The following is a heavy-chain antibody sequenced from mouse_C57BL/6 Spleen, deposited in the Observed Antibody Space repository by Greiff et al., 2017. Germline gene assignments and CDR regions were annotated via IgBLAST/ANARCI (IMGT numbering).Heavy chain of an antibody. D-gene: IGHD1-1*01. J-gene: IGHJ4*01. Sequence: QVQLQQPGAELVKPGASVKVSCKASGYTFTSYWMHWVKQRPGQGLEWIGRIHPSDSDTNYNQKFKGKATLTVDKSSSTAYMQLSSLTSEDSAVYYCVPGSSYGYAMDYWGQGTSVTVSS. CDR1: GYTFTSYW. CDR3: VPGSSYGYAMDY. CDR2: IHPSDSDT. V-gene: IGHV1-74*01.